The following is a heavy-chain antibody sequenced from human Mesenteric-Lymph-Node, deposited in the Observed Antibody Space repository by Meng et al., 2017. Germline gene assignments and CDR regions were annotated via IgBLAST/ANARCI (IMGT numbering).Heavy chain of an antibody. CDR3: ARELIRVKGDALDI. D-gene: IGHD3-10*01. CDR2: ITADGPFV. CDR1: GFTFSSFE. Sequence: GESLKISCAASGFTFSSFEMNWVRQAPGKGLEWVSYITADGPFVQHADSVKGRFTISRDNAKNSLYLQMNNLRAEDTAVYYCARELIRVKGDALDIWGRGTMVTVSS. V-gene: IGHV3-48*03. J-gene: IGHJ3*02.